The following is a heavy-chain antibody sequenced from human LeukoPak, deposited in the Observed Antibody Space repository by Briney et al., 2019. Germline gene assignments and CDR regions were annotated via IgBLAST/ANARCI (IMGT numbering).Heavy chain of an antibody. CDR2: IIPILGIA. J-gene: IGHJ3*02. Sequence: ASVKVSCKASGGTFSSYAISWVRQAPGQGLEWMGRIIPILGIANYAQKFQGRVTITADKSTSTAYMELSSLRSEDTAVYYCASPNGGGDFDIWGQGTMVTVSS. CDR1: GGTFSSYA. D-gene: IGHD3-16*01. CDR3: ASPNGGGDFDI. V-gene: IGHV1-69*04.